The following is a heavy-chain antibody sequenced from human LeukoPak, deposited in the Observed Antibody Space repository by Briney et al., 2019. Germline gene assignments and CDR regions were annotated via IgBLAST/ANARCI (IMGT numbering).Heavy chain of an antibody. Sequence: GGSLRLSCAASGFTFDDYAMHWVRHAPGKGLEWVSGISWNSGSIGYAVSVKGRFTISRDNAKNSLYLQMNSLRAEDTALYYCAAYRFQHWGQGTLVTVSS. CDR3: AAYRFQH. J-gene: IGHJ1*01. CDR2: ISWNSGSI. V-gene: IGHV3-9*01. CDR1: GFTFDDYA.